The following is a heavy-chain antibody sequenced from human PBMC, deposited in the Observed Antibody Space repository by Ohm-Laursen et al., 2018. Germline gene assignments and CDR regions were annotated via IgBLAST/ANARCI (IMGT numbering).Heavy chain of an antibody. Sequence: SLRLSCTASGFTFRRDAMSWVRQAPGKGLEWVSAISGSGGSTYYADSVKGRFTISRDNSKNTLYLQMNSLRAEDTAVYYCTKDRPVTTYYFDYWGQGTLVTVSS. J-gene: IGHJ4*02. CDR1: GFTFRRDA. D-gene: IGHD4-17*01. CDR3: TKDRPVTTYYFDY. V-gene: IGHV3-23*01. CDR2: ISGSGGST.